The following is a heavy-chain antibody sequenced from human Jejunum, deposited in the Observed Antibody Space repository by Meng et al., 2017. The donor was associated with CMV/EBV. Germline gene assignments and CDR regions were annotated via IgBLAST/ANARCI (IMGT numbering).Heavy chain of an antibody. J-gene: IGHJ5*02. CDR1: GYRFTAYS. V-gene: IGHV1-2*06. CDR2: INPNSGVT. CDR3: ARDRVAGGANWFDP. Sequence: ASGYRFTAYSMHWVRQAPGQGLEWMGRINPNSGVTNFAQKFQDRVTMTRDTSINTVYMDLSNLKSDDTAVYFCARDRVAGGANWFDPWGQGTLVTVSS. D-gene: IGHD4/OR15-4a*01.